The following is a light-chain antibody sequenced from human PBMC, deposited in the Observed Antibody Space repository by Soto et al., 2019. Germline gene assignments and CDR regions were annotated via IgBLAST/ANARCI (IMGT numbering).Light chain of an antibody. CDR3: QQYGSSQWT. V-gene: IGKV3-20*01. J-gene: IGKJ1*01. Sequence: EIVLTQSPGTLSLSPGERATLSCRASQSVSSSYLAWYQQKPSQAPRLLIYGASSRATGIPDRFSGSGSGTDSNLTISRLEPEDFAVYYCQQYGSSQWTFGQGTKVEIK. CDR1: QSVSSSY. CDR2: GAS.